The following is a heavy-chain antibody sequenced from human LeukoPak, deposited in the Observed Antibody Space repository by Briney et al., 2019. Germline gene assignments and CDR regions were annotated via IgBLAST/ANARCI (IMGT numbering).Heavy chain of an antibody. D-gene: IGHD5-18*01. Sequence: GGSLRLSCAASGFTFSSYWMSWVRQAPGKGLEWVANIKQDGSEKYYVDSVKGRFTISRDNAKNSLYLQMNSLRAEDTAVYYCASPLQQLPYNWFDPWGQGTLVTVSS. CDR3: ASPLQQLPYNWFDP. CDR1: GFTFSSYW. CDR2: IKQDGSEK. J-gene: IGHJ5*02. V-gene: IGHV3-7*01.